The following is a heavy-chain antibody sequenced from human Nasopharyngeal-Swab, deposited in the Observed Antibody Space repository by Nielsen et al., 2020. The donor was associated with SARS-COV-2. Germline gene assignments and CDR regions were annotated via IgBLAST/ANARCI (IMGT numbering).Heavy chain of an antibody. V-gene: IGHV1-69*13. D-gene: IGHD6-19*01. CDR2: IIPIFGTA. CDR3: ARGAVAETIAYFDY. J-gene: IGHJ4*02. CDR1: GGTFSSYA. Sequence: SVKVSCKASGGTFSSYAISWVRQAPGQGLEWMGGIIPIFGTANYAQKFQGRVTITADESTSTAYMELSSLRSEDTAVYYRARGAVAETIAYFDYWGQGTLVTVSS.